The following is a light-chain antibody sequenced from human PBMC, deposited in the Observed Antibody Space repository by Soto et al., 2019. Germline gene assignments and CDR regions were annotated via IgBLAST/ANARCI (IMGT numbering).Light chain of an antibody. Sequence: EIVLTQSPGTLSLSPGERATLSCRSSQSVSNNYLAWYQQKPGQAPRLLIYGASNRATGIPARFSGSGSGTDFTLTISSLEPEDFAVYYCQQRSNWPPTWTFGQGTKV. CDR3: QQRSNWPPTWT. J-gene: IGKJ1*01. CDR1: QSVSNNY. V-gene: IGKV3-11*01. CDR2: GAS.